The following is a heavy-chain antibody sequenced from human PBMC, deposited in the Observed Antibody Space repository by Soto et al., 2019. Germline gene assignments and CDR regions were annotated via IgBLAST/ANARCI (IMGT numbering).Heavy chain of an antibody. CDR2: ISYDGNNK. CDR1: GFTFSSYA. V-gene: IGHV3-30-3*01. J-gene: IGHJ4*02. CDR3: ARDLKGGSSWFWDYFDC. D-gene: IGHD6-13*01. Sequence: QVQLVESGGGVVQPGRSLRLSCAASGFTFSSYAMHWVRQVPGKGLEWVAAISYDGNNKYYADSVKGRFTISRDNSKNTLFLQMNSLRTEDAAVYYCARDLKGGSSWFWDYFDCWGQGTLVTVSS.